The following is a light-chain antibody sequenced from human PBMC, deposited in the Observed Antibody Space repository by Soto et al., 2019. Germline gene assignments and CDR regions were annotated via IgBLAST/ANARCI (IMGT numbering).Light chain of an antibody. CDR3: SSYTSSSTLDV. CDR2: DVS. CDR1: SSDVGGYNY. V-gene: IGLV2-14*01. Sequence: QSALTQPASVSGSPGQSITISCTGTSSDVGGYNYVSWYQQHPGKAPKLMIYDVSKRPSGVSNRFSGYKSGNTASLTIYGLQAEDAADYYCSSYTSSSTLDVFGTGTKVTVL. J-gene: IGLJ1*01.